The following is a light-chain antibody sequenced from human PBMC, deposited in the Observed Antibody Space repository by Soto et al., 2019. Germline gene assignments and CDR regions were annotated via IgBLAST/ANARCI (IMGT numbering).Light chain of an antibody. CDR1: TSNIGSNN. Sequence: QSVLTQPPSASGTPGQRVTISCSGSTSNIGSNNVNWYQQLPGTAPKLLIYSDHQRPSGVPDRFSGSKSGTSASLAISGLQSEDEADYYCAACDDSLDGPMLFGGGTKLTVL. J-gene: IGLJ3*02. CDR2: SDH. V-gene: IGLV1-44*01. CDR3: AACDDSLDGPML.